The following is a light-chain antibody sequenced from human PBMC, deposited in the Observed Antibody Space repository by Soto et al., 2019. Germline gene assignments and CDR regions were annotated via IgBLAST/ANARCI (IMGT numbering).Light chain of an antibody. CDR1: QDIANY. Sequence: DIQMIQSPSSLSASVGDRVTITCQASQDIANYLSWHQHKPGKAPRLLIHEASNLETGVPARFSGSGSRTDFAFTITSLQPDDIGTYYCQQYDNLPYTFGQGTKLEIK. CDR2: EAS. CDR3: QQYDNLPYT. J-gene: IGKJ2*01. V-gene: IGKV1-33*01.